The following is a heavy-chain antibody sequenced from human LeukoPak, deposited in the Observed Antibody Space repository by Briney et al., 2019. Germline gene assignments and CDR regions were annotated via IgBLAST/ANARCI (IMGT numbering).Heavy chain of an antibody. V-gene: IGHV1-18*01. D-gene: IGHD6-13*01. CDR1: GFTFTSYG. CDR3: ARDRSSSAREN. J-gene: IGHJ4*02. CDR2: ISGYNGNT. Sequence: ASVKVSCKTSGFTFTSYGISWMRHAPGQGLEWVGWISGYNGNTNYAQKFQDRVTMTTDASTSTAYMELRNLRSDDTAFYYCARDRSSSARENWGQGTLVTVSS.